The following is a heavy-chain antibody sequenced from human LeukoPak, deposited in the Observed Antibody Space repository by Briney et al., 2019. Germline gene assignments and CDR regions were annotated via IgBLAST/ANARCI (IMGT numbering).Heavy chain of an antibody. CDR2: ISAYNGNT. CDR1: GYTFTSYG. Sequence: ASVKVSCKASGYTFTSYGISWVRQAPGQGLEWMGWISAYNGNTNYAQKLQGRVTMTTDTSTSTAYMELRSLRSDDTAVYYCARDSGSSSWLGARDDAFDIWGQGTMVTVSS. V-gene: IGHV1-18*01. J-gene: IGHJ3*02. D-gene: IGHD6-13*01. CDR3: ARDSGSSSWLGARDDAFDI.